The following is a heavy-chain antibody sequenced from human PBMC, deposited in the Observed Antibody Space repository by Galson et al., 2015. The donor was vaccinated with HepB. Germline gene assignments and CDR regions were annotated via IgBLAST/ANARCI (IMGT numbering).Heavy chain of an antibody. J-gene: IGHJ6*03. CDR2: IKQDGSEK. V-gene: IGHV3-7*01. CDR3: ARDLPDIVVVPAAMPDDYYYYYMDV. Sequence: SLRLSCAASGFTFSSYWMGWVRQAPGKGLEWVANIKQDGSEKYYVDSVKGRFTISRDNAKNSLYLQMNSLRAEDTAVYYCARDLPDIVVVPAAMPDDYYYYYMDVWGKGTTVTVSS. D-gene: IGHD2-2*01. CDR1: GFTFSSYW.